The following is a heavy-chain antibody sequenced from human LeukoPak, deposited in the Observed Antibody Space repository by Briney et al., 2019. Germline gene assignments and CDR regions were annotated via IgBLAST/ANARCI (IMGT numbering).Heavy chain of an antibody. Sequence: GGSLRLSCAASGFTFSSYSMNWVRQAPGKGLEWVSSISSSSSYIYYADSVKGRFTISRDNAKNSLYLQMNSLRAEDTAVYYCARGRATVTLDAFDIWGQGTMVTVSS. CDR2: ISSSSSYI. CDR3: ARGRATVTLDAFDI. V-gene: IGHV3-21*01. D-gene: IGHD4-17*01. CDR1: GFTFSSYS. J-gene: IGHJ3*02.